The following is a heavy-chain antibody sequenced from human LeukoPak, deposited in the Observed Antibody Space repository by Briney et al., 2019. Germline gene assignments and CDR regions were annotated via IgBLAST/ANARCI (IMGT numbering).Heavy chain of an antibody. CDR1: GFTFSSDS. Sequence: GGSLRLSCAASGFTFSSDSMNWVRQAPGKGLEWVSSISSSSSYIYYADSVKGRFTISRDNAKNSLYLQMNSLRAEDTAVYYCARSHGYSSSYFDYWGQGTLVTVSS. D-gene: IGHD6-13*01. CDR3: ARSHGYSSSYFDY. J-gene: IGHJ4*02. V-gene: IGHV3-21*01. CDR2: ISSSSSYI.